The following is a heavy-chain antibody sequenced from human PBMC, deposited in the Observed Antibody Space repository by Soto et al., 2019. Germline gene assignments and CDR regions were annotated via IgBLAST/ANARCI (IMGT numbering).Heavy chain of an antibody. V-gene: IGHV2-5*02. D-gene: IGHD2-21*01. J-gene: IGHJ4*02. CDR1: GVSLSTSGMG. CDR3: APMIEGAFFDH. CDR2: VYWDDDK. Sequence: QVTLKESGPTLVKPTQTLTLTCTFSGVSLSTSGMGVGWIRQPPGKALEWLALVYWDDDKRYSPSLKSRLTITKDNSKNQVVLTMTYIDPVETATYFRAPMIEGAFFDHWGQGTLVTVSS.